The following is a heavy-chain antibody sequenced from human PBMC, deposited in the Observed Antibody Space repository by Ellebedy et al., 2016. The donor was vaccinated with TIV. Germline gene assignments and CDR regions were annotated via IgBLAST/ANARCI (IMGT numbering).Heavy chain of an antibody. J-gene: IGHJ4*02. D-gene: IGHD3-22*01. Sequence: MPSETLSLTCTVSGGSISSSSYFWVWTRQSPEKGLEWIGSINYSGTTYYKASLKSRTTIGVDTSKNQFSLKLSFVTAADTAVYYCGRLIVVAGNYFDYWGQGTLVTVSS. V-gene: IGHV4-39*01. CDR3: GRLIVVAGNYFDY. CDR1: GGSISSSSYF. CDR2: INYSGTT.